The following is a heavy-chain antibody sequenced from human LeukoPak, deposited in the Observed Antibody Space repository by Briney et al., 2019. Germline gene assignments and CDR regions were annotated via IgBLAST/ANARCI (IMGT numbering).Heavy chain of an antibody. CDR2: IYYSGST. CDR3: AKDRRYYDSSGYYGWVDY. J-gene: IGHJ4*02. V-gene: IGHV4-30-4*01. D-gene: IGHD3-22*01. Sequence: SETLSLTCTVSGGSISSGDYYWSWIRQPPGKGLERIGYIYYSGSTYYNPSLKSRVTISVDTSKNQFSLKLSSVTAADTAVYYCAKDRRYYDSSGYYGWVDYWGQGTLVTVSS. CDR1: GGSISSGDYY.